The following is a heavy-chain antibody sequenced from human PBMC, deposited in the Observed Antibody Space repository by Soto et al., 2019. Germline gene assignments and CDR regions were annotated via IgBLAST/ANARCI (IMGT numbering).Heavy chain of an antibody. CDR3: ARDPGQDEAMDY. Sequence: QVQVVESGGGVVQPGRSLRLSCVASGFAFSNFGMHWVRQVPGKGLEWVAVIWHNGKNKDYADYAKGRFTISRDNSKNIRYLEMNSLRVEDTAVYYCARDPGQDEAMDYWGQGTLVTVSS. J-gene: IGHJ4*02. V-gene: IGHV3-33*01. CDR1: GFAFSNFG. CDR2: IWHNGKNK.